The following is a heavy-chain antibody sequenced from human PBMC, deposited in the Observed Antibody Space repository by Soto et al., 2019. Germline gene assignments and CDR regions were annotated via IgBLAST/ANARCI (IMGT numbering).Heavy chain of an antibody. J-gene: IGHJ4*02. CDR2: ISNNGGTT. D-gene: IGHD6-13*01. CDR3: AKYQQQRTPYFAY. V-gene: IGHV3-23*01. CDR1: QFTFSNYA. Sequence: RRISRATSQFTFSNYAMSWVRQAPGKGLEWVSSISNNGGTTYYADSVKGLITISRDSSKNTLYLQMNSLTDEDTALYYCAKYQQQRTPYFAYWGQGTLVSAS.